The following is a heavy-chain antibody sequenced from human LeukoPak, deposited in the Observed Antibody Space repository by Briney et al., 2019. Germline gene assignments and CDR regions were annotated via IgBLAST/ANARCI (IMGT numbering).Heavy chain of an antibody. Sequence: ASVKVSCKASGYTFTSYGISWVRQAPGQGLEWMGWIGAYNGNTNYAQKLQGRVTMTTDTSTSTAYMELRSLRSDDTAVYYCARDFVYGSGGKDFDYWGQGTLVTVSS. J-gene: IGHJ4*02. V-gene: IGHV1-18*01. CDR1: GYTFTSYG. D-gene: IGHD3-10*01. CDR3: ARDFVYGSGGKDFDY. CDR2: IGAYNGNT.